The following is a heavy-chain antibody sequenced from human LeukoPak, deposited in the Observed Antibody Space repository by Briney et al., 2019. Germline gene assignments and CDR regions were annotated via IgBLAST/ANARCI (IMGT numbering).Heavy chain of an antibody. CDR2: IYYSGGT. CDR3: ARYYYGSGKQPY. J-gene: IGHJ4*02. D-gene: IGHD3-10*01. Sequence: SETLSLTCTVSGGSISSSSYFWGWIRQPPGKGLECIGNIYYSGGTSYNPSLKSRVTISVDTSKNQFSVELSSVTAADTAIYYCARYYYGSGKQPYWGQGTLVTVSS. CDR1: GGSISSSSYF. V-gene: IGHV4-39*01.